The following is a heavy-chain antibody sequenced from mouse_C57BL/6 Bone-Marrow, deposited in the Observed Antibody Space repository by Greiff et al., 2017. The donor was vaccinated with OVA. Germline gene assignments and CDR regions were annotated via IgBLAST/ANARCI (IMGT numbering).Heavy chain of an antibody. CDR2: ISSGSSTI. J-gene: IGHJ2*01. V-gene: IGHV5-17*01. Sequence: EVQVVESGGGLVKPGGSLKLSCAASGFTFSDYGMHWVRQAPEKGLEWVAYISSGSSTIYYADTVKGRFTISRDNAKNTLFLQMTSLRSEDTAMYYCARRTTMVTPYYFDYWGQGTTLTVSS. D-gene: IGHD2-2*01. CDR3: ARRTTMVTPYYFDY. CDR1: GFTFSDYG.